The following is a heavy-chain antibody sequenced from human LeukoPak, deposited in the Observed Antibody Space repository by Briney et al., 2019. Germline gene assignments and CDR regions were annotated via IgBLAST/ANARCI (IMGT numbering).Heavy chain of an antibody. Sequence: IHWVRQAPGKGLDWVSSISSSSSYIYYADSVKGRFTISRDNAKNSLSLQMNDLRAEDTGVYYCVTKEPSTSGWSYWGQGTLVTVSS. D-gene: IGHD6-19*01. CDR2: ISSSSSYI. CDR3: VTKEPSTSGWSY. V-gene: IGHV3-21*01. J-gene: IGHJ4*02.